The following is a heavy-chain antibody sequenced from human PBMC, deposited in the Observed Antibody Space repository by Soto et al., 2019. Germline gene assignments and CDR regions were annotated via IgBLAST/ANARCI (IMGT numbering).Heavy chain of an antibody. D-gene: IGHD2-15*01. CDR3: VRTSLVVAAATREDY. V-gene: IGHV3-74*01. Sequence: EVQLVESGGGLVQPGGSLRLSCAASGFTFSSYWLHWVRQAPGKGLVWVSRINSDGSSTSYAASVKGRFTISRDNAEKTLSLQMNRRIAEDTAVYYCVRTSLVVAAATREDYWGQGTLVTVSS. CDR1: GFTFSSYW. CDR2: INSDGSST. J-gene: IGHJ4*02.